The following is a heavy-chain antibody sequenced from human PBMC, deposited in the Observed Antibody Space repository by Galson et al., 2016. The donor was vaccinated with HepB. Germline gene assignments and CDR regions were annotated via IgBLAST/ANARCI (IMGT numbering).Heavy chain of an antibody. V-gene: IGHV4-39*01. CDR1: NGSVWSSRFF. CDR3: ARRSGIASGDSNWFDP. CDR2: IYYSGAT. D-gene: IGHD6-13*01. Sequence: SETLSLTCTVSNGSVWSSRFFWGWIRQSPGKGLEWIANIYYSGATYYNPSLQSRVTISVDTSKNQFSLKMVSVTAADTAVYYCARRSGIASGDSNWFDPWGQGTLVTVSS. J-gene: IGHJ5*02.